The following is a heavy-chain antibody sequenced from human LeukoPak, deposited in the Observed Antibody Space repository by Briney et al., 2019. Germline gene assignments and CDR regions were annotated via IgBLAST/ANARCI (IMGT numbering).Heavy chain of an antibody. V-gene: IGHV1-8*03. Sequence: ASVKVSCKASGYTFTSYDINWGRQTTGQGLEWMGWMNPNSVNTGYAQKFQGRVTLTGTTSISTAYIELSSLRSEDTAVYYCARRQYGSGSPLFYWGQGTLVTVSS. CDR1: GYTFTSYD. J-gene: IGHJ4*02. CDR2: MNPNSVNT. CDR3: ARRQYGSGSPLFY. D-gene: IGHD3-10*01.